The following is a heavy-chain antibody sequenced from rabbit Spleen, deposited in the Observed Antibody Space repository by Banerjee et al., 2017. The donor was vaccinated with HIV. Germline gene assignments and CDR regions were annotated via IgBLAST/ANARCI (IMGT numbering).Heavy chain of an antibody. CDR2: IYAGSTGTI. V-gene: IGHV1S45*01. D-gene: IGHD6-1*01. CDR3: ARDDGAYDYIDGYFRL. J-gene: IGHJ4*01. Sequence: QEQLVESGGDLVKPGASLTLTCPASEFSFSSKHWIYWVRQTPGKGLEWIGTIYAGSTGTIDYASWAKGRFTISKTSSTTVTLQLTSLTAADTATYFCARDDGAYDYIDGYFRLWGPGTLVTVS. CDR1: EFSFSSKHW.